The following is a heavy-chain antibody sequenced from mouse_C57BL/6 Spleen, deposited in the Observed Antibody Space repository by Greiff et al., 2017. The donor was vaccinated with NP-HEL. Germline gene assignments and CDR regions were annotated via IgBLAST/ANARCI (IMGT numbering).Heavy chain of an antibody. CDR1: GISITTGNYR. Sequence: EVQLQESGPGLVKPSQTVFLTCTVTGISITTGNYRWSWIRQFPGNKLEWIGYIYYSGTITYNPSLTSRTTITRDTPKNQFFLEMNALTAEDTATYYCARDRYYGSTYYAMDYWGQGTSVTVSS. J-gene: IGHJ4*01. D-gene: IGHD1-1*01. V-gene: IGHV3-5*01. CDR3: ARDRYYGSTYYAMDY. CDR2: IYYSGTI.